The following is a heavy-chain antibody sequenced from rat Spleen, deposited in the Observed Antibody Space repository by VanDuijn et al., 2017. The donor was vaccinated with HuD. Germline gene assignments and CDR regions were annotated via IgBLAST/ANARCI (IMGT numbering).Heavy chain of an antibody. V-gene: IGHV5-25*01. Sequence: EVRLVESGGGLVQPGNSLKLSCAASGFTYSNYVMAWVRQAPTKGLEWVASISTGGGNTYYRDSVKGRFTISRDNAKSTLSLQMDSLRSDDTATYYCARRHYGYTDYFDYWGQGVMVTVSS. CDR1: GFTYSNYV. J-gene: IGHJ2*01. CDR3: ARRHYGYTDYFDY. D-gene: IGHD1-9*01. CDR2: ISTGGGNT.